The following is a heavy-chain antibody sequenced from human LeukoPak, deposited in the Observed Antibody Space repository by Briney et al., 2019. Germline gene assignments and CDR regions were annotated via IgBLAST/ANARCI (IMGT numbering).Heavy chain of an antibody. V-gene: IGHV4-39*07. D-gene: IGHD6-13*01. CDR1: GGSISSGGYY. J-gene: IGHJ4*02. CDR2: IYYSGST. CDR3: AREGLGLAAAGNFFDY. Sequence: PSETLSLTCTVSGGSISSGGYYWGWIRQAPGKGLEWIGTIYYSGSTYDNPSLKSRVTVSVDTSKNQFSLKLSSVTAADTAVYYCAREGLGLAAAGNFFDYWGQGTLVTVSS.